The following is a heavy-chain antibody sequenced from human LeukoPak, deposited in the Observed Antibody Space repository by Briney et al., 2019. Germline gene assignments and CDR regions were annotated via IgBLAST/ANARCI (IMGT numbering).Heavy chain of an antibody. D-gene: IGHD3-3*01. CDR3: ARSYYDFWSGYSDLDY. J-gene: IGHJ4*02. V-gene: IGHV3-33*01. CDR2: IWYDGSNK. Sequence: PGRSLRLSCAASGFTFSSYGMHWVRQAPGKGLEWVAVIWYDGSNKYYADSVKGRFTISRDNSKNTLYLQMNSLRAEDTAVYYCARSYYDFWSGYSDLDYWGQGTLVTVSS. CDR1: GFTFSSYG.